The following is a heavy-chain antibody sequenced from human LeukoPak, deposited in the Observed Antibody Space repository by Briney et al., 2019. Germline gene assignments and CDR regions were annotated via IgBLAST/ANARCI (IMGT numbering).Heavy chain of an antibody. CDR3: ARGETWIQLWT. J-gene: IGHJ5*02. Sequence: SVKVSCKVSGGTFSSYAISWVRQAPGQGLEWMGGIILIFGTANYADKFQGRGTITTDESTSTAYMELSSLRSEDTAVYYCARGETWIQLWTWGQGTLVTVSS. V-gene: IGHV1-69*05. CDR1: GGTFSSYA. CDR2: IILIFGTA. D-gene: IGHD5-18*01.